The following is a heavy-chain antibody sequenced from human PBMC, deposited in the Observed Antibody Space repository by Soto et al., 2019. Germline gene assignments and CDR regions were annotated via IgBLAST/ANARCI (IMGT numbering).Heavy chain of an antibody. V-gene: IGHV4-61*01. CDR3: ERGSSPDYGGNSIDY. D-gene: IGHD4-17*01. Sequence: EALSVMSYVSGVSVTSGSYFSTWIRQPPGQGLEWILYIFNTGDTKYNPSLETRVTISLDTSNNQFSLKLTSVAAADTAVYYCERGSSPDYGGNSIDYWGHGTLATVCS. CDR1: GVSVTSGSYF. J-gene: IGHJ4*01. CDR2: IFNTGDT.